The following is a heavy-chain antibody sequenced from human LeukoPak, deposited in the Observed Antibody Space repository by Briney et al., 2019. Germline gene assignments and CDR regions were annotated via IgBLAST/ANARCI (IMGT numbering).Heavy chain of an antibody. CDR3: ARHRHYDSSGYYYYYYYYMDV. CDR2: INHSGST. J-gene: IGHJ6*03. Sequence: SETLSLTCAVYGGSFSGYYWSWIRQPPGKGLEWIGEINHSGSTNYNPSLKSRVTISVDTSKNQFSLQLSSVTAADTAVYYCARHRHYDSSGYYYYYYYYMDVWGKGTTVTISS. V-gene: IGHV4-34*01. D-gene: IGHD3-22*01. CDR1: GGSFSGYY.